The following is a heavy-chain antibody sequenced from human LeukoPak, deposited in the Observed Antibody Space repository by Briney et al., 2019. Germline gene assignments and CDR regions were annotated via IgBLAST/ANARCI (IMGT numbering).Heavy chain of an antibody. CDR1: GGSISSHY. V-gene: IGHV4-59*11. CDR2: IYYSGST. Sequence: SETLSLTCTVSGGSISSHYWSWIRQPPGKGLEWIGYIYYSGSTNYNPSLKSRVTISVDTSKNQFSLKLSSVTAADTAVYYCAREPTYYYYYGMDVWGQGTTVTVSS. CDR3: AREPTYYYYYGMDV. J-gene: IGHJ6*02.